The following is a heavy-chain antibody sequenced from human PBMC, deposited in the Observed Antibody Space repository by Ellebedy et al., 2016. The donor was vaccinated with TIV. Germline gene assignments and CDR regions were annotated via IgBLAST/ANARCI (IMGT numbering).Heavy chain of an antibody. CDR3: ARVLGFGEDHYGMDV. CDR2: VSYDGSNK. Sequence: GESLKISCAASGFTFSTYTMHWVRQAPGKGLEWVAVVSYDGSNKNYADSLKGRFTISRDNSKNTLSLQVSSLRAEDTAVYYCARVLGFGEDHYGMDVWGQGTTVTVSS. V-gene: IGHV3-30*01. CDR1: GFTFSTYT. D-gene: IGHD3-10*01. J-gene: IGHJ6*02.